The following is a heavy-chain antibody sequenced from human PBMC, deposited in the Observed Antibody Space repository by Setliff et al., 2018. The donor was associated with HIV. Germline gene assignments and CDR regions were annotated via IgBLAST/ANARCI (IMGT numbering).Heavy chain of an antibody. CDR2: IYHSGST. Sequence: SETLSLTCAVSGYSINSGYYWGWIRQPPGKGPEWIGTIYHSGSTYYNPSLKSRVTISVDMSKNQFSLRLSSVTAADTAVYYCARHSFPFGGKGVDYWGQGTLVTVSS. CDR1: GYSINSGYY. CDR3: ARHSFPFGGKGVDY. D-gene: IGHD2-15*01. J-gene: IGHJ4*02. V-gene: IGHV4-38-2*01.